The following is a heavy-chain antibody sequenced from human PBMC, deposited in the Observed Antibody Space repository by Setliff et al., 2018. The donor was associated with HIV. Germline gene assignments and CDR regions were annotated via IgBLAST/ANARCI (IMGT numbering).Heavy chain of an antibody. CDR2: IYHSGTT. V-gene: IGHV4-38-2*02. Sequence: PSETLSLSCTVSGYPISSGYYWGWIRQPPGKGLGWTGSIYHSGTTYYNPSLKSRVTISVDTSKNQFSLKLSSATAADTAVYYCARRLQFLEFLHGVGGLDVWGQGTTVTVSS. J-gene: IGHJ6*02. CDR3: ARRLQFLEFLHGVGGLDV. D-gene: IGHD3-3*01. CDR1: GYPISSGYY.